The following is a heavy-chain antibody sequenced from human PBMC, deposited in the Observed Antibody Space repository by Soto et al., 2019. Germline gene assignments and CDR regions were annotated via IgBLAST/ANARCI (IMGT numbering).Heavy chain of an antibody. V-gene: IGHV3-53*01. Sequence: GESLKISCAASGFTVSSNYMSWVRQAPGKGLEWVSVIYSSGSTYYADSVKGRFTISRDNSKNTLYLQMNSLRAEDTAVYYCSREKSSSRYESYSYYMDVWGKGTMVTVSS. CDR3: SREKSSSRYESYSYYMDV. D-gene: IGHD6-13*01. CDR1: GFTVSSNY. CDR2: IYSSGST. J-gene: IGHJ6*03.